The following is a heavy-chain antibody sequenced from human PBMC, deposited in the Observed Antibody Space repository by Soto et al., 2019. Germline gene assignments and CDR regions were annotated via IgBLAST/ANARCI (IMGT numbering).Heavy chain of an antibody. Sequence: QVQLVQSGAEVKKPGSSVKVSCKASGGTFSSYAISWVRQAPGQGLEWMGGIIPIFGTANYAQKFQGRVTITADECTGTAYMEMSSLGSEDTAVYYCARDNVIVVPAAMLGVQRSYYYYYGMDGWVQGTTGTVAS. CDR2: IIPIFGTA. V-gene: IGHV1-69*01. D-gene: IGHD2-2*01. CDR3: ARDNVIVVPAAMLGVQRSYYYYYGMDG. CDR1: GGTFSSYA. J-gene: IGHJ6*02.